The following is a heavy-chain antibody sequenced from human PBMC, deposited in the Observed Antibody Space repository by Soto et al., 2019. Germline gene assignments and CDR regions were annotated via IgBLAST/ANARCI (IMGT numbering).Heavy chain of an antibody. D-gene: IGHD5-12*01. V-gene: IGHV3-49*04. J-gene: IGHJ5*02. CDR1: GFTFGDYA. Sequence: GGSLRLSCTASGFTFGDYAMSWVRQAPGKGLEWVGFIRSKAHGGTTEYAATVKGRFIISRDDSKSLAYLQVNSLNTEDTAGSECTSDLEWRRLGGFDPWGQGTLVTVSS. CDR2: IRSKAHGGTT. CDR3: TSDLEWRRLGGFDP.